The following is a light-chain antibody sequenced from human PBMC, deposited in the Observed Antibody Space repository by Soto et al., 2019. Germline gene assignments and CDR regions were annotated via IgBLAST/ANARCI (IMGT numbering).Light chain of an antibody. CDR2: TDN. V-gene: IGLV1-44*01. CDR3: AAWDDSLNGVV. CDR1: SSNIGSNT. Sequence: QSVLTQPPSASGTPGQRVTISCSGSSSNIGSNTVNWYQQLPGTAPNLLIHTDNERPSGVPDRFSGSKSGTSASLAISGLQSGDEAEYHCAAWDDSLNGVVFGGGTKLTVL. J-gene: IGLJ2*01.